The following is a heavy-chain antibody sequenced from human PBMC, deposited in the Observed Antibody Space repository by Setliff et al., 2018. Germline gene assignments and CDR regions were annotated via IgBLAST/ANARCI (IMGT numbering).Heavy chain of an antibody. Sequence: GASVKVSCKASGYTFISYGISWVRQAPGQGLEWMGWISAYNGNTNYAQKLQGRVTMTTDTSTSTAYMELRSLRSDDTAVYYCARVLFHCSSTSCYLDAFDIWGQGTMVTVPS. V-gene: IGHV1-18*01. CDR3: ARVLFHCSSTSCYLDAFDI. CDR2: ISAYNGNT. CDR1: GYTFISYG. J-gene: IGHJ3*02. D-gene: IGHD2-2*01.